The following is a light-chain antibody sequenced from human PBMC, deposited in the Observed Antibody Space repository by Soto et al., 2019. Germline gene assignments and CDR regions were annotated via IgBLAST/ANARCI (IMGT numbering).Light chain of an antibody. CDR2: DNN. CDR3: GTWDTSLNSAV. Sequence: QSVLTQPPSVSAALGQKVTISCSGSSSNIGNNYLSWYQHVPGTAPKLLIYDNNRRPSGIPDRFSGSKTGTSATLGITGLQTGDEADYYCGTWDTSLNSAVFGGWTKLTVL. J-gene: IGLJ2*01. V-gene: IGLV1-51*01. CDR1: SSNIGNNY.